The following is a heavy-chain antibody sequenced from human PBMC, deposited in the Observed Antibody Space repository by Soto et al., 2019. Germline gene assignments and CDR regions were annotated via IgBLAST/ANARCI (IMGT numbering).Heavy chain of an antibody. D-gene: IGHD2-21*02. CDR2: INHSGST. Sequence: LCETLSLPCAAYFGSFRVYYWSWVRQPPGKGLEWIGEINHSGSTYYNPSLKSRVTISVDTSKNQFSLKLSSVTAADTAVYYCARLHIVVVTVDYWGQGTLVTVSS. CDR1: FGSFRVYY. V-gene: IGHV4-34*01. J-gene: IGHJ4*02. CDR3: ARLHIVVVTVDY.